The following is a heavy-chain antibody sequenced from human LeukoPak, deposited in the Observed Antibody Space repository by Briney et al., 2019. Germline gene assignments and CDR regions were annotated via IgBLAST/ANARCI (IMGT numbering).Heavy chain of an antibody. Sequence: GGSLRLSRAASGFTFSSYGMSWVRQAPGKGLEWVAAITADGGSTHYTTSVKGRFIISRDTPKNTLSLQMNSLRAEDTAVYFCARVWLRDYMDVWGEGTTVSVSS. V-gene: IGHV3-23*01. CDR2: ITADGGST. CDR1: GFTFSSYG. CDR3: ARVWLRDYMDV. D-gene: IGHD5-12*01. J-gene: IGHJ6*03.